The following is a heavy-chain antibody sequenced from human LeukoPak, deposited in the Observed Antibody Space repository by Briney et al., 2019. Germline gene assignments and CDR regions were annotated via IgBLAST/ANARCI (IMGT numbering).Heavy chain of an antibody. CDR2: INVNNGGT. D-gene: IGHD3-16*02. Sequence: ASVKVSCKASGYTFTDYYIQWMRQAPGQGLEWMGWINVNNGGTKYAQQLRGRVAMTTDTSISTAYMELTRLRSDDTAVYYCARLREGLYHFDYWGQGTLVSVSS. J-gene: IGHJ4*02. CDR3: ARLREGLYHFDY. CDR1: GYTFTDYY. V-gene: IGHV1-2*02.